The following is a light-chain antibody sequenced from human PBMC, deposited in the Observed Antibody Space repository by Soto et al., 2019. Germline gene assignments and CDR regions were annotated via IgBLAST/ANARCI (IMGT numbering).Light chain of an antibody. V-gene: IGKV1-39*01. Sequence: DIQMTQSPSSLSASVGDRVTITCRASQTISTYLNWYQQKPGKAPRLLIYDASSLISGVPSRFSGSGSGTDFTLTIASLHPEDFSTYYCQQSDSTPYTFGQGTKVEI. CDR1: QTISTY. CDR2: DAS. CDR3: QQSDSTPYT. J-gene: IGKJ2*01.